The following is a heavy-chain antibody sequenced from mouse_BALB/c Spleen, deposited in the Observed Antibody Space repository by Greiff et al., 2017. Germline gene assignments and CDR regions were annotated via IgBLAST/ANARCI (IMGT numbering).Heavy chain of an antibody. Sequence: EVKLQQSGAELVRSGASVKLSCTASGFNIKDYYMHWVKQRPEQGLEWIGWIDPENGDTEYAPKFQGKATMTADTSSNTAYLQLSSLTSEDTAVYYCNIGGRDYWGQGTTLTVSS. J-gene: IGHJ2*01. CDR3: NIGGRDY. V-gene: IGHV14-4*02. D-gene: IGHD3-1*01. CDR2: IDPENGDT. CDR1: GFNIKDYY.